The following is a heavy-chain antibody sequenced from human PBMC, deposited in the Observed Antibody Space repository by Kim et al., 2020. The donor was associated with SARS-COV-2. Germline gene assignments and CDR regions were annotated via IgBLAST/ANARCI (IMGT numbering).Heavy chain of an antibody. CDR3: ARDLNPGSYYYGSEPAPSWFDP. CDR2: IYYSGST. D-gene: IGHD3-22*01. J-gene: IGHJ5*02. CDR1: GGSISSGGYY. Sequence: SETLSLTCTVSGGSISSGGYYWSWIRQHPGKGLEWIGYIYYSGSTYYNPSLKSRVTISVDTSKNQFSLKLSSVTAADTAVYYCARDLNPGSYYYGSEPAPSWFDPWGQGTLVTVSS. V-gene: IGHV4-31*03.